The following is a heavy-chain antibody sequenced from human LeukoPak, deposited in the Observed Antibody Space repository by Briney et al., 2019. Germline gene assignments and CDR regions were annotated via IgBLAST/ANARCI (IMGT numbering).Heavy chain of an antibody. CDR1: GYTFTGYY. J-gene: IGHJ5*02. V-gene: IGHV1-2*02. CDR2: INPNSGGT. Sequence: ASVKVSCKASGYTFTGYYMHWVRQAPGQGLEWMGWINPNSGGTNYAQKFQGRVTMTRDTSISTAYMELSRLRSDDTAVYYCARESRYSYGYVGWFDPWGQGTLVTVSS. D-gene: IGHD5-18*01. CDR3: ARESRYSYGYVGWFDP.